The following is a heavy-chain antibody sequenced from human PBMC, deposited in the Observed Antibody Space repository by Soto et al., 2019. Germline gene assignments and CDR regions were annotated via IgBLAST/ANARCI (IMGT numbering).Heavy chain of an antibody. V-gene: IGHV1-3*01. Sequence: GASVKVFCKASGYTFTSYAMHWVRQAPGQRLEWMGWINAGNGNTKYSQKFQGRVTITRDTSASTAYMELSSLRSEDTAVYYCARDLFLSRYYYDSSGHFDYWGQGTLVTVSS. CDR1: GYTFTSYA. CDR2: INAGNGNT. CDR3: ARDLFLSRYYYDSSGHFDY. J-gene: IGHJ4*02. D-gene: IGHD3-22*01.